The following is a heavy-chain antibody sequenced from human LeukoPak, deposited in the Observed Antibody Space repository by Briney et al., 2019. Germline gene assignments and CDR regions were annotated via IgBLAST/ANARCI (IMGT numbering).Heavy chain of an antibody. Sequence: SETLSLTCTVSGGSISSYYWSWIRQPPGKGLEWIGYIYYSGSTNYNPSLKSRVTISVDTSKNQFSLRLSSVTAADTAVYYCARTYYDILTGYYYGMDVWGQGTTVTVSS. V-gene: IGHV4-59*01. D-gene: IGHD3-9*01. CDR1: GGSISSYY. CDR3: ARTYYDILTGYYYGMDV. J-gene: IGHJ6*02. CDR2: IYYSGST.